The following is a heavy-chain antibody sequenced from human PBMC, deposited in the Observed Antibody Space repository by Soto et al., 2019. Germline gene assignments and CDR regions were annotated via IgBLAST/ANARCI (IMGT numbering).Heavy chain of an antibody. CDR1: EFTFSNYN. J-gene: IGHJ3*02. V-gene: IGHV3-21*04. CDR3: AKDKYSGSYHSEDAFDI. D-gene: IGHD1-26*01. CDR2: ISSSGSFI. Sequence: GGSLRLSCGASEFTFSNYNMNWVRQAPGKGLEWVSSISSSGSFIYYADSVKGRFTISRDNSKNTLYLQMNSLRAEDTAVYYCAKDKYSGSYHSEDAFDIWGQGTMVTVSS.